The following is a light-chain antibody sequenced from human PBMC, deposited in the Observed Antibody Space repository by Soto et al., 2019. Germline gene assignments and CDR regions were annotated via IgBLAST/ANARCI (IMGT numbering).Light chain of an antibody. V-gene: IGKV3-20*01. J-gene: IGKJ3*01. CDR2: GAS. Sequence: EIVLTQSPGTLSLSPGERATLSCRASQSVSSSYLAWYQQKPGQAPRLLIYGASSRATGIPDRFSGSGSGTDFTLTISSLDPEDFAVYYCQQYGSSPRTFGPGTKVDIK. CDR1: QSVSSSY. CDR3: QQYGSSPRT.